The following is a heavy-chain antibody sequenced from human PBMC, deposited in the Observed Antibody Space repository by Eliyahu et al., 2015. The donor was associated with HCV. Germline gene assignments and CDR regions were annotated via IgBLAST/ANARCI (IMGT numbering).Heavy chain of an antibody. CDR2: TYXSGST. D-gene: IGHD3-22*01. Sequence: QVQLQESGPGLVKPSXTLSLXCTXSGGSISSYYWSWIRQPPGKGREWIGYTYXSGSTNYNPSLKSRVTISVDTSKNQFSLKLSSVTAADTAVYYCARVDWRRSSGYFVDYWGQGTLVTVSS. V-gene: IGHV4-59*01. CDR3: ARVDWRRSSGYFVDY. J-gene: IGHJ4*02. CDR1: GGSISSYY.